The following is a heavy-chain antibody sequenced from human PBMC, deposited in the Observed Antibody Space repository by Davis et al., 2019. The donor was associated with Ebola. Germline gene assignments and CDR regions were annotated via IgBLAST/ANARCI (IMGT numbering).Heavy chain of an antibody. J-gene: IGHJ4*02. CDR2: INAGNGNT. D-gene: IGHD2-21*02. CDR3: ARGKTPKVVTGSFDY. V-gene: IGHV1-3*01. Sequence: ASVKVSCKASGYTFTSYYMHWVRQAPGQRLEWMGWINAGNGNTKYSQKFQGRVTITRDTSASTAYMELSSLRSEDTAVYYCARGKTPKVVTGSFDYWGQGTLVTVSS. CDR1: GYTFTSYY.